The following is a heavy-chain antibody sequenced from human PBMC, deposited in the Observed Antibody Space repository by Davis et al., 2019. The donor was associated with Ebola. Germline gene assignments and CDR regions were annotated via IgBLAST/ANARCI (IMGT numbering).Heavy chain of an antibody. V-gene: IGHV1-46*01. CDR1: GYTFTSHK. CDR2: LKPSDGST. D-gene: IGHD4-17*01. J-gene: IGHJ4*02. CDR3: ARAYHYGDYYDY. Sequence: ASVKVSCKASGYTFTSHKMHWLRQAPGQGLEWMGILKPSDGSTSYAQNFQGRVSMTRDTSTSTVYMELSSLRSDDTAVYYCARAYHYGDYYDYWGQGTLVTVSS.